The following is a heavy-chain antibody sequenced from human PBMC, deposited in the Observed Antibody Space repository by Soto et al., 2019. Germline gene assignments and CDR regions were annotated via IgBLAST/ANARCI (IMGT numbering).Heavy chain of an antibody. CDR2: IYPGDSDT. CDR3: AKRSYNYDPSGFYYWFDP. CDR1: GYKVSTWHNFTSYW. D-gene: IGHD3-22*01. J-gene: IGHJ5*02. V-gene: IGHV5-51*01. Sequence: PGESLKISCMGSGYKVSTWHNFTSYWIAWVRQMPGEGLEWMGIIYPGDSDTRYSPSFQGQVTISADKSITTAYLQWSSLKASDTATYYCAKRSYNYDPSGFYYWFDPWGQGTLVNVSS.